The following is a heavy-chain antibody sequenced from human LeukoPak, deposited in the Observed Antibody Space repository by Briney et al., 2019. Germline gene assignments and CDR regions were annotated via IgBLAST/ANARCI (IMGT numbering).Heavy chain of an antibody. J-gene: IGHJ6*02. CDR1: GFTVSINY. V-gene: IGHV3-53*01. CDR3: ARVSGSSLLSPMDV. D-gene: IGHD2/OR15-2a*01. CDR2: IYSGGNT. Sequence: GGSLRLSCAASGFTVSINYMSWVRQAPGQGLEWVSVIYSGGNTYYPDSVKGRFTISRDNSENTLYLQMNSLRVDDTAVYYCARVSGSSLLSPMDVWGQGTTVTVSS.